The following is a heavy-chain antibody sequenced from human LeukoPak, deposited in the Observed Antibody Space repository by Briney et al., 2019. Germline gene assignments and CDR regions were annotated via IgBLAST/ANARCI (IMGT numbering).Heavy chain of an antibody. V-gene: IGHV4-59*08. CDR1: GGSISSYY. CDR3: ASNLDSSGWGAFDI. D-gene: IGHD3-22*01. J-gene: IGHJ3*02. CDR2: IYYSGST. Sequence: PSEALSLTCTVSGGSISSYYWSWIRQPPGKGLEWIGYIYYSGSTNYNPSLKSRVTISVDTSKNQFSLKLSSVTAADTAVYYCASNLDSSGWGAFDIWGQGTMVTVSS.